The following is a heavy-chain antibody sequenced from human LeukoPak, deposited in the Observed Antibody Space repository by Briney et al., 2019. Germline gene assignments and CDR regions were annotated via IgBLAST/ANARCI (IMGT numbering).Heavy chain of an antibody. J-gene: IGHJ3*02. D-gene: IGHD2-2*01. CDR3: AKDRLWRFDDDGPAKDVFDI. CDR1: GFTFSAYG. V-gene: IGHV3-30*18. Sequence: PGRSLRLSCVVSGFTFSAYGMHWVRQAPGKGLEWVAVTSYDGSEKYYSDAVKGRFIISRDNSKNTLYLQMNSLRAEDTAVYYCAKDRLWRFDDDGPAKDVFDIWGQGTMVTVSS. CDR2: TSYDGSEK.